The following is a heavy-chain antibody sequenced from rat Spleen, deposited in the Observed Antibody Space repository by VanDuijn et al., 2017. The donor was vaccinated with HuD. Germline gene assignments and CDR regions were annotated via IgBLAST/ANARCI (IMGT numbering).Heavy chain of an antibody. CDR2: ITNTGGST. J-gene: IGHJ2*01. V-gene: IGHV5-31*01. Sequence: EVQLVESGGGLVQPGRSLKLSCVASGFTFNNYWMTWIRQAPGKGLEWVASITNTGGSTYYPDSVKGRFTASRDNAKSTLYLQMDSLRSEDSATYYCARHPITTVSYYFDYWGQGVMVTVSS. CDR1: GFTFNNYW. D-gene: IGHD1-1*01. CDR3: ARHPITTVSYYFDY.